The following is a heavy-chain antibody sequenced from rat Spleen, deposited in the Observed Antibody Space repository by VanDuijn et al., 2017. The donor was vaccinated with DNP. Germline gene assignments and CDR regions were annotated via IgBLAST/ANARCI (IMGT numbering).Heavy chain of an antibody. CDR2: IRYDGGST. D-gene: IGHD4-3*01. Sequence: EVQLVESGGGLVQPGRSLKLSCAASKFTFSDYYMAWVRQAPTKGLEWVASIRYDGGSTYYRDSVKGRFTISRDHAKSSLYLQMDSLRSEDMATYYCIRWNSGHFDYWGQGVMVTVSS. V-gene: IGHV5-20*01. CDR3: IRWNSGHFDY. CDR1: KFTFSDYY. J-gene: IGHJ2*01.